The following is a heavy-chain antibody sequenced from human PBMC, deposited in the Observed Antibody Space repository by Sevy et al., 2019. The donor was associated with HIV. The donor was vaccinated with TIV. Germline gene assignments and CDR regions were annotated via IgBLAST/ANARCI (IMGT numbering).Heavy chain of an antibody. CDR1: GFTFSKYS. Sequence: GGSLRLSWAASGFTFSKYSMSWVRQPPGKGLEWVSTLSFGCGEINHADSVKGRFTISRDNSKNSLYLQMNKLIAEDTAVYYCAREGCTKPHDYWGQGTLVTVSS. J-gene: IGHJ4*02. V-gene: IGHV3-23*01. CDR3: AREGCTKPHDY. D-gene: IGHD2-8*01. CDR2: LSFGCGEI.